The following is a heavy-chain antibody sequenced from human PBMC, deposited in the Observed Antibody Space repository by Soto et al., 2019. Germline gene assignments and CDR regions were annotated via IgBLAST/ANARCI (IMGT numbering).Heavy chain of an antibody. Sequence: QVQLQESGPGLVKPSQTLSLTCTVSGGSISSGGYYWSWIRQHPGKGLEWIGYIYYSGSTYYNPSLKSRVTIAGDTSKNQCPLKLSAVTAADTAVYYCAGARATEDYSGYDPYGFDYWGQGTLVTVSS. D-gene: IGHD5-12*01. CDR2: IYYSGST. CDR3: AGARATEDYSGYDPYGFDY. J-gene: IGHJ4*02. CDR1: GGSISSGGYY. V-gene: IGHV4-31*03.